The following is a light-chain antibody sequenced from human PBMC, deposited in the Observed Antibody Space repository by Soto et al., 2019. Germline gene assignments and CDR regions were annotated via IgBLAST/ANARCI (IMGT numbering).Light chain of an antibody. CDR1: SSDVGAYNYNY. CDR2: EVK. Sequence: QSALTQPPSASGSPGQSVIISCTGTSSDVGAYNYNYVSWYQQHPGKAPKLLIYEVKKRPSGVPDRFSGSKSGNTASLTVSGLQAEDEADYYCSSFGGNEYTYVFGSGTKVTVL. V-gene: IGLV2-8*01. CDR3: SSFGGNEYTYV. J-gene: IGLJ1*01.